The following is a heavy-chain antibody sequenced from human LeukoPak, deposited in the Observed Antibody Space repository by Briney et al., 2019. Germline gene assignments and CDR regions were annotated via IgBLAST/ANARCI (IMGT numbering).Heavy chain of an antibody. CDR3: ARGGDSTKFDC. D-gene: IGHD2-8*01. Sequence: ASVKVSCKASGYTFTGYYIHWVRQAPGQGLGWMGWINPNSGDTNYPQKFQGRVTMTRDTSISTAYMELSRLRSDDPAVYYCARGGDSTKFDCWGQGTLVTVSS. CDR2: INPNSGDT. CDR1: GYTFTGYY. V-gene: IGHV1-2*02. J-gene: IGHJ4*02.